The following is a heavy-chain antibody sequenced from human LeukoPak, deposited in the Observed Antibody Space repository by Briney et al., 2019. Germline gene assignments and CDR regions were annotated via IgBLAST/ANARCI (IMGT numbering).Heavy chain of an antibody. CDR1: GGSISSGDYY. CDR2: IYYRGTT. CDR3: ARIPRVAVAGTYVDDWYFDI. Sequence: TSQTLSLTCTVSGGSISSGDYYWSWIRQPPGKGLEWIGYIYYRGTTYYNPSLKSRVTISVDASKNQFSLKLSSVTAADTAVYYCARIPRVAVAGTYVDDWYFDIWGRGTLATVSS. V-gene: IGHV4-30-4*08. D-gene: IGHD6-19*01. J-gene: IGHJ2*01.